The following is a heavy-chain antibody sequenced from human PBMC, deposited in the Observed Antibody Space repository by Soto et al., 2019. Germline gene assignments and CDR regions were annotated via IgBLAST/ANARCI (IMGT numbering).Heavy chain of an antibody. V-gene: IGHV3-74*01. Sequence: EVQLVESGGGLVQPGGSLRLSCAASGFTFSSNWMHWVRQVPGKGLVWVSRIKSDGSSTSYADSVKGRFTISRDNAENTLNLQMNSLRAEDTAVYYCARGANFDNWGQGTLVTVSS. CDR1: GFTFSSNW. CDR2: IKSDGSST. J-gene: IGHJ4*02. D-gene: IGHD1-26*01. CDR3: ARGANFDN.